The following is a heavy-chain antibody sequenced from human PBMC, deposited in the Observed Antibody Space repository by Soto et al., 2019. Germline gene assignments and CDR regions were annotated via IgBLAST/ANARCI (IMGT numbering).Heavy chain of an antibody. CDR3: ASSKISTSAETEASDI. Sequence: QVQLVESGGGLVKPGGSLRLSCAASGFTFSDYYMSWIRQAPGKGLEWVSYISSSGSTIYYADSVKGRFTISRDNAKYSLYLQRNSLRAEDAAVYYCASSKISTSAETEASDIWGQGTMVTVSS. D-gene: IGHD2-2*01. CDR1: GFTFSDYY. V-gene: IGHV3-11*01. J-gene: IGHJ3*02. CDR2: ISSSGSTI.